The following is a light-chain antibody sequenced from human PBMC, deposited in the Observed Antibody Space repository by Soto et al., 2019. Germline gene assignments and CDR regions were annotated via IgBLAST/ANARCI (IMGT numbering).Light chain of an antibody. CDR3: QRFDASLFT. V-gene: IGKV3-20*01. Sequence: EVVLTQSPGTLSLSPGEKPTLPARAVQPMAKNFLAWYQQKPGQAPRLLIHGASTRATGVPDRFSGSGSERDFSLTISSLEPEDFAVYFCQRFDASLFTFGGGTKVEIK. CDR1: QPMAKNF. J-gene: IGKJ4*01. CDR2: GAS.